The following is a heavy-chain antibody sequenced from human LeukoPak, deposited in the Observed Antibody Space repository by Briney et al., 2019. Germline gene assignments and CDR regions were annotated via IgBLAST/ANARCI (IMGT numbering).Heavy chain of an antibody. J-gene: IGHJ4*02. CDR2: IYYNGDT. V-gene: IGHV4-61*01. CDR3: ARVLRAASWRSYDY. Sequence: TSETLSLTCTVSGGSVSNSLYYWSWIRQPPGKGLEWIGYIYYNGDTNYNPSLKSRVIISIDTSSNQFSLRLNSMTAADTAVYYCARVLRAASWRSYDYWGQGSLVTVSS. D-gene: IGHD5-18*01. CDR1: GGSVSNSLYY.